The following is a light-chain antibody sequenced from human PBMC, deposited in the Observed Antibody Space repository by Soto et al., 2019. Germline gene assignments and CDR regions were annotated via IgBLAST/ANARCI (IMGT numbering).Light chain of an antibody. J-gene: IGKJ2*01. CDR2: DAS. V-gene: IGKV3-11*01. CDR1: QSVSSY. Sequence: EIVLTQSPATLSLSPGERATLSCRASQSVSSYLAWYQQKPGQAPRLLIYDASNRATGIPARFSGSGSGTDFTLTISSLEPEDFAVYYCQQRSNWPRTFGQWTKLEIK. CDR3: QQRSNWPRT.